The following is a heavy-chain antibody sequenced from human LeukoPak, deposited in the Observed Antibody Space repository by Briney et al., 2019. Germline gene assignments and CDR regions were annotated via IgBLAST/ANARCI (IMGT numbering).Heavy chain of an antibody. V-gene: IGHV3-74*01. CDR3: ARVMETSRALDY. Sequence: GGSLRLSCAASGIIFSNYWMHWVRQAPGKGLVWVSRINRDGSSTSYANSVKGRFTISRDNAKNTLYLQMNSLRAEDTAVYYCARVMETSRALDYWGHGTLVTVSS. J-gene: IGHJ4*01. CDR1: GIIFSNYW. D-gene: IGHD2-8*01. CDR2: INRDGSST.